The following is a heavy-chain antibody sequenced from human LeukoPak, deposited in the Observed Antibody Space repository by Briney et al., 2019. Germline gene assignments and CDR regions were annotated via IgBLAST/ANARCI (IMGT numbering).Heavy chain of an antibody. CDR2: IKSKTDGGTT. D-gene: IGHD6-19*01. J-gene: IGHJ4*02. Sequence: GGSLRLSCAASGFTFRNAWMSGVRQAPGKGLEWVGRIKSKTDGGTTDYAAPVKGRFTISRDDSKNTLYLQMNSLKTEDTAVYYCTTIAVAGLIDYWGQGTLVTVSS. V-gene: IGHV3-15*01. CDR3: TTIAVAGLIDY. CDR1: GFTFRNAW.